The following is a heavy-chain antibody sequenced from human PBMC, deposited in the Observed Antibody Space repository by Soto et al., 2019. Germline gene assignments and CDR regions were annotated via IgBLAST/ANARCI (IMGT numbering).Heavy chain of an antibody. CDR3: ARERGYCSSTSCYGQGYYYGMDV. Sequence: SETLSLTCTVSGGSISSYYWSWIRQPPGKGLEWIGYIYYSGSTNYNPSLKIRVTISVDTSKNQFSLKLSSVTAADAAVYYCARERGYCSSTSCYGQGYYYGMDVWGQGTTVTVSS. CDR1: GGSISSYY. J-gene: IGHJ6*02. D-gene: IGHD2-2*01. V-gene: IGHV4-59*01. CDR2: IYYSGST.